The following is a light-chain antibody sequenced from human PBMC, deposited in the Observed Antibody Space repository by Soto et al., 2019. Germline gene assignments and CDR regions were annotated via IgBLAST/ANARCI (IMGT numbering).Light chain of an antibody. CDR3: SSYTSSSTQYV. CDR2: EVS. V-gene: IGLV2-14*01. Sequence: QSALTQPASVSGSPGQSIAISCTGTSSDVGGYNHVSWYQQHPGKAPKVMIYEVSNRPSGVYNRFSGSKSGNTASLTISGLQAEDEADYYCSSYTSSSTQYVLGTGTKLTVL. J-gene: IGLJ1*01. CDR1: SSDVGGYNH.